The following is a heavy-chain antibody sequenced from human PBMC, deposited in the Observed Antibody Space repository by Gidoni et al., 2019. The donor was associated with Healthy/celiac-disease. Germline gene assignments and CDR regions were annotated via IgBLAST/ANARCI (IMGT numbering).Heavy chain of an antibody. D-gene: IGHD1-26*01. V-gene: IGHV3-64D*08. J-gene: IGHJ4*02. CDR1: GSPFRSYA. Sequence: EVQLVECGGGLVQPGGSLRLSCSAAGSPFRSYAMHWVRQAPGKGLEYVSAISSNGGSTYYADSVKGRFTISRDNSKNTLYLQMSSLRAEDTAVYYCVTNTGWGLLPGPFDYWGQGTLVTVSS. CDR3: VTNTGWGLLPGPFDY. CDR2: ISSNGGST.